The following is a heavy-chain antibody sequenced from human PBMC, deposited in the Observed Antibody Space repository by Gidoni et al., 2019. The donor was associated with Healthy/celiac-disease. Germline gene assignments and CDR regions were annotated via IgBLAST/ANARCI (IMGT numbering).Heavy chain of an antibody. V-gene: IGHV3-33*01. J-gene: IGHJ6*02. CDR3: AREGSSWIYYYYGMDV. CDR2: IWYDGSNK. D-gene: IGHD6-13*01. Sequence: QVQLVESGGGVVQPGRSLRLSCAASGFTFSSYGMHWVRQAPGKGLEWVAVIWYDGSNKYYADSVKGRFTISRDNSKNTLYLQMNSLRAEDTAVYYCAREGSSWIYYYYGMDVWGQGTTVTVSS. CDR1: GFTFSSYG.